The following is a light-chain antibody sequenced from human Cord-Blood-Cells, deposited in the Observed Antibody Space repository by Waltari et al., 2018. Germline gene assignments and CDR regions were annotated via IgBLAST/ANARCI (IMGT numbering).Light chain of an antibody. V-gene: IGKV2D-29*01. CDR3: RQSIQLPPWT. Sequence: DIVMTQTPLSLSVTPGQPASISCKSSQSLLHSDGKTYLYWYLQTPGQPPQLLIYEGSNRFSGVADRCSGSGSGTDFILKISRVEADDVGVYYCRQSIQLPPWTFGQGTKVEIK. CDR1: QSLLHSDGKTY. J-gene: IGKJ1*01. CDR2: EGS.